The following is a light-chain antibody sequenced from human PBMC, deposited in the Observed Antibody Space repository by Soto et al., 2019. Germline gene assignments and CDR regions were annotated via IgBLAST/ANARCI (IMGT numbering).Light chain of an antibody. CDR2: DVS. Sequence: QSVLTQPRSVSGSPGQSVTISCTGTSSDVGGYNYVSWYQQHPGKAPKLMIYDVSKRPSGVPDRFSGSKSGNTASLTISGLQAEDEADYYCFSYAGSYTFLFGGGTKLTVL. V-gene: IGLV2-11*01. J-gene: IGLJ2*01. CDR3: FSYAGSYTFL. CDR1: SSDVGGYNY.